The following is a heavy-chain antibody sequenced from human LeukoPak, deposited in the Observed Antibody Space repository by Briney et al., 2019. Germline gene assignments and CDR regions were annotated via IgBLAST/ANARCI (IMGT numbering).Heavy chain of an antibody. Sequence: GESLKISCEGSGYSFTTYWIGWVRQMPGKGLEWMGVIFPADSDTRYSPSFQGQVTISADKSISTAYLQWSSLKASDTAMYYCASVYSSTSWDYWGQGTLVTVSS. J-gene: IGHJ4*02. V-gene: IGHV5-51*01. CDR1: GYSFTTYW. D-gene: IGHD6-13*01. CDR2: IFPADSDT. CDR3: ASVYSSTSWDY.